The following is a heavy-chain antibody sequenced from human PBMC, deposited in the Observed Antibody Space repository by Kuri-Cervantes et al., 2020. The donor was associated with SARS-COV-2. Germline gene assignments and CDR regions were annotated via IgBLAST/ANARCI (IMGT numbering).Heavy chain of an antibody. CDR2: IIPIFGTA. CDR1: GGTFSSYA. D-gene: IGHD2-15*01. Sequence: SVKVSCKASGGTFSSYAISWVRQAPGQGLEWMGGIIPIFGTANYAQKFQGRVTITADKTTSTAYMELSSLRYEDTAVYYCASLPAGMDIVVVVAATVGYFEHWGQGTLVTVSS. J-gene: IGHJ1*01. V-gene: IGHV1-69*06. CDR3: ASLPAGMDIVVVVAATVGYFEH.